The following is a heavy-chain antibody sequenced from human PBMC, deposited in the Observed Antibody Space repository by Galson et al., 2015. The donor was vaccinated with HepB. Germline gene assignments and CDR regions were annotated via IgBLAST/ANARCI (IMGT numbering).Heavy chain of an antibody. CDR3: CVAAPVFPFDY. Sequence: SLRLSCAASGFTFSSYAMHWVRQAPGKGLEYVSAIGSNGGSTYYADSVKGRFTISRDNSKNTLYLQMSSLRAEDTAVYYCCVAAPVFPFDYWGQGTLVTVSS. D-gene: IGHD6-13*01. CDR2: IGSNGGST. V-gene: IGHV3-64D*06. CDR1: GFTFSSYA. J-gene: IGHJ4*02.